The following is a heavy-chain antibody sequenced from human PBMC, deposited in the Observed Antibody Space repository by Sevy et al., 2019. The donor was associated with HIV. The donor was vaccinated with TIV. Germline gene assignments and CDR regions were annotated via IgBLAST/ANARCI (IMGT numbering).Heavy chain of an antibody. Sequence: GGSLRLSCAASGFAFYDYSMSWIHQAPGKGLEWVATLSFGCGKINYAAFVKGRFTISIANSKNSFYLQMDNLRVEDTALYYCAREGCTRPHDYWGQGTRVTVSS. CDR1: GFAFYDYS. CDR3: AREGCTRPHDY. D-gene: IGHD2-8*01. J-gene: IGHJ4*02. CDR2: LSFGCGKI. V-gene: IGHV3-23*01.